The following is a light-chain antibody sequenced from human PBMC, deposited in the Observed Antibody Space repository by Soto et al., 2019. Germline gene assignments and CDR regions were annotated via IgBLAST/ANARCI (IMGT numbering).Light chain of an antibody. Sequence: SALLQPASVSGHPWQLITFFCTGTSNDVGIYDYVSWYQQHPGNAPQLLTYQLSNRLSGVSNRCAGSKSGYTASLTISGVQADEDADYYCSSYTRSSTQHFGTGTKATVL. J-gene: IGLJ1*01. CDR3: SSYTRSSTQH. CDR2: QLS. CDR1: SNDVGIYDY. V-gene: IGLV2-14*01.